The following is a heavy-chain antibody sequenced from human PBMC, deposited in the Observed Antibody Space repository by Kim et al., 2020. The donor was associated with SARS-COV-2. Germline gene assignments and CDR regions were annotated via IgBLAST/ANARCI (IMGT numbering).Heavy chain of an antibody. D-gene: IGHD6-19*01. CDR3: ARGGIAVAEYYYYGMDV. V-gene: IGHV3-33*01. Sequence: GGSLRLSCAASGFTFSSYGMHWVRQAPGKGLEWVAVIWYDGSNKYYADSVKGRFTISRDNSKNTLYLQMNSLRAEDTAVYYCARGGIAVAEYYYYGMDVWGQGTTVTVSS. J-gene: IGHJ6*02. CDR2: IWYDGSNK. CDR1: GFTFSSYG.